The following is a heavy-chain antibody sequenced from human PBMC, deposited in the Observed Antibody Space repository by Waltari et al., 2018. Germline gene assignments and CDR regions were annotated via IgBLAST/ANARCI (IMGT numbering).Heavy chain of an antibody. V-gene: IGHV4-31*03. Sequence: QVQLQESGPGLVKPSQTLSLTCTVSGGSISRGGYYWSWIRQHPGKGLEWIGYIYYSGSTDYNPSLKSRVTISVDTAKNQFSLKLSSVTAADTAVYYCARGVLIVVVPAAANWFDPWGQGTLVTVSS. J-gene: IGHJ5*02. CDR3: ARGVLIVVVPAAANWFDP. CDR2: IYYSGST. CDR1: GGSISRGGYY. D-gene: IGHD2-2*01.